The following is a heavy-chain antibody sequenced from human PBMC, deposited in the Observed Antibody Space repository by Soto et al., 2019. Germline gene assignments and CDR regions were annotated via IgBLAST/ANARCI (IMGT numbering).Heavy chain of an antibody. CDR3: ARGARGYYYMDV. J-gene: IGHJ6*03. CDR1: GFTFTDYW. Sequence: EVQLVESGGGLVQPGGSLRLSCAASGFTFTDYWMHWVRQVPGEGLVWVSRVKYDVSSTNCADSVKGRFTISRDNAKNTLYLQMNSLRNEDTAVYFCARGARGYYYMDVWGKGTTVTVSS. V-gene: IGHV3-74*01. CDR2: VKYDVSST. D-gene: IGHD3-10*01.